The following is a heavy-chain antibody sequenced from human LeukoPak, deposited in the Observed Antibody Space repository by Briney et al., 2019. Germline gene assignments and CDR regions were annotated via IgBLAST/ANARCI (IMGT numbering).Heavy chain of an antibody. D-gene: IGHD1-26*01. V-gene: IGHV4-61*02. Sequence: SQTLSLTCTVSGGSFSSGSYYWSWLRQPAGKGLEWIGRIYTSGSTNYNPSLKSRVTISVDTSKNQFSLKLSSVTAADTAVYYCAREGPISGSYAAFDIWGQGTMVTVSS. CDR2: IYTSGST. CDR1: GGSFSSGSYY. CDR3: AREGPISGSYAAFDI. J-gene: IGHJ3*02.